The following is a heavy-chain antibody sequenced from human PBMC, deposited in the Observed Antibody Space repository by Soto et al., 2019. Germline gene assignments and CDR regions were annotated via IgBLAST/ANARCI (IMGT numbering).Heavy chain of an antibody. Sequence: QVQLQESGPGLVKPSETLSLSCTVSGGSISSYYWSWFRQSPGKRMEWIGYVHHSWGSSYNPSLQSRVAISLDTSKSQFSLKVTSVTATDPAVYYCARQGFGPLHDLVDVWGQGTTVTVSS. V-gene: IGHV4-59*08. CDR3: ARQGFGPLHDLVDV. D-gene: IGHD3-10*01. CDR2: VHHSWGS. J-gene: IGHJ6*02. CDR1: GGSISSYY.